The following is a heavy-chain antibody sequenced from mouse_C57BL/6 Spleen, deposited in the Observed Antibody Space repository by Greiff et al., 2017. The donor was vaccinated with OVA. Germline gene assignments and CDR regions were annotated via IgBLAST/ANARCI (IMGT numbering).Heavy chain of an antibody. V-gene: IGHV2-2*01. CDR3: DRGGVLRWVAY. CDR1: GFSLPSYG. CDR2: IWSGGST. D-gene: IGHD1-1*01. Sequence: VKLVEPGPGLVQPSQSLSITCTVSGFSLPSYGLHWFRQSPGKGLEWLGVIWSGGSTDYTAAFISRLTISKDNSKSQVCFRMNSLQADDTDRYYCDRGGVLRWVAYWGQGTLVTVSA. J-gene: IGHJ3*01.